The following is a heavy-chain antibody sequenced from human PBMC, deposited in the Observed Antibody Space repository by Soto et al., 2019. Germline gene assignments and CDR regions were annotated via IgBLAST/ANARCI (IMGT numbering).Heavy chain of an antibody. Sequence: ESLKISCKGSGYSFTSYWIGWVRQMPGKGLEWMGIIYPGDSYTRYSPSFQGQVTISADKSISTAYLQWSSLKALDTAMYYCSRHGVVVPAAKKWDYYYYGMDVWGQGTTVTVSS. D-gene: IGHD2-2*01. CDR1: GYSFTSYW. CDR2: IYPGDSYT. V-gene: IGHV5-51*01. CDR3: SRHGVVVPAAKKWDYYYYGMDV. J-gene: IGHJ6*02.